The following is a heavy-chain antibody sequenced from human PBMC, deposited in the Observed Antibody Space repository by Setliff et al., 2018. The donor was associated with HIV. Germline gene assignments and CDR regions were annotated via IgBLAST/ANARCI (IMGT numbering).Heavy chain of an antibody. J-gene: IGHJ6*03. CDR3: ARGGSYRFWSGYRYYYYYMDL. V-gene: IGHV4-59*01. CDR2: IHVSGST. D-gene: IGHD3-3*01. Sequence: KTSETLSLTCTVSGGFIGTYYWSWIRQSPGKGPEWIAYIHVSGSTYFNPSLSSRVTISIDTSNNQFSLRLSSVTAADTAVYYCARGGSYRFWSGYRYYYYYMDLWGKGTTVTVSS. CDR1: GGFIGTYY.